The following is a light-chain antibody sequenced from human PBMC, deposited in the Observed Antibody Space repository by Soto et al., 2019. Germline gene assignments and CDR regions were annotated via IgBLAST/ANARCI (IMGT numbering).Light chain of an antibody. Sequence: DIKMTQSPSSLSASVRDRVTITCRASQSISNYLNWYQQKPGKAPKLLIYAASSLQSGVPSRFSGSGSGTEFTLTISSLQPEDFATYSCQQSYSTPWTFGQGTKVEIK. CDR1: QSISNY. CDR2: AAS. V-gene: IGKV1-39*01. J-gene: IGKJ1*01. CDR3: QQSYSTPWT.